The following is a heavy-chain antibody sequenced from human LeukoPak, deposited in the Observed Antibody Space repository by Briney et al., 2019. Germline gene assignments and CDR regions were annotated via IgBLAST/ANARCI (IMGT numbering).Heavy chain of an antibody. D-gene: IGHD2-2*02. CDR1: GYTFTSYD. CDR2: MNPNRGNT. J-gene: IGHJ5*02. CDR3: ARRGCSSTSCYNNWFDP. V-gene: IGHV1-8*03. Sequence: ASVKVSCKASGYTFTSYDINWVRQATGQGLEWMGWMNPNRGNTGYAQKFQGRVTITRNTSISTAYMELSSLRSEDTAVYYCARRGCSSTSCYNNWFDPWGQGTLVTVSS.